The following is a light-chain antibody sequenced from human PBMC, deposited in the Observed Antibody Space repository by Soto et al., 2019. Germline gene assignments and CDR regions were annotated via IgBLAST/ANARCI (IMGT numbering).Light chain of an antibody. J-gene: IGLJ3*02. Sequence: QSALTQPASVSGSPGQSITISCTGTRSDVGSYNLVSWYQQHPGKAPKLMIYEVTKRPSGVSSRFSGSKSGYTASLTISGLLAEDEADYYCCSYVGSSTWVFGGGTQLTVL. CDR1: RSDVGSYNL. CDR2: EVT. V-gene: IGLV2-23*02. CDR3: CSYVGSSTWV.